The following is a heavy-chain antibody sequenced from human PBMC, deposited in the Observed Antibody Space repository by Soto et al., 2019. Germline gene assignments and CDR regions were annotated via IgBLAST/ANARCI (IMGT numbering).Heavy chain of an antibody. CDR3: ATSTYYDILTGYFFDY. J-gene: IGHJ4*02. Sequence: GGSLRLSCAASGFTFSSYAMSWVRQAPGKGLEWVSAISGSGGSTYYADSVKGRFTISRDNSKNTLYLQMNSLRAEDTAVYYCATSTYYDILTGYFFDYWGQGTLVTVSS. CDR1: GFTFSSYA. V-gene: IGHV3-23*01. D-gene: IGHD3-9*01. CDR2: ISGSGGST.